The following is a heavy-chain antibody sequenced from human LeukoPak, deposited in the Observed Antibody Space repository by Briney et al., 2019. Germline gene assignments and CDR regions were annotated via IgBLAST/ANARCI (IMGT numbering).Heavy chain of an antibody. J-gene: IGHJ4*02. CDR3: AKWGDYDILTGYYDPDY. CDR2: ISGRDDST. CDR1: GFTVTNYA. Sequence: GASLRLSCAASGFTVTNYAMYWVRQAPGKGLEWVSAISGRDDSTYYADSVKGRFTISRDASKNTLFLQMNSLRAEDTAVYYCAKWGDYDILTGYYDPDYWGQGTLVTVSS. D-gene: IGHD3-9*01. V-gene: IGHV3-23*01.